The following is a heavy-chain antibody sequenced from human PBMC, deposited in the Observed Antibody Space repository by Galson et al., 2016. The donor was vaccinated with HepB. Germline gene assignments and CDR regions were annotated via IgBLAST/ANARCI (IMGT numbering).Heavy chain of an antibody. D-gene: IGHD3-16*01. CDR1: GFSISDGHN. CDR3: ARETWGLRIPDC. CDR2: VHHSGDS. J-gene: IGHJ4*02. V-gene: IGHV4-38-2*02. Sequence: SETLSLTCAVSGFSISDGHNWGWIRQPPGKGLEWIGSVHHSGDSFYNPSFRGRVTISVDTSKSQVSLNLRSVTAAGTAVYYCARETWGLRIPDCWGQGTLVTVSS.